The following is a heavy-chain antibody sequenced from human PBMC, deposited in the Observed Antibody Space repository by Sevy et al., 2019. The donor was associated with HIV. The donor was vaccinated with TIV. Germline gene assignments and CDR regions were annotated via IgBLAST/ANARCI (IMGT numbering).Heavy chain of an antibody. CDR3: ARGSTDRYYGMDV. CDR1: GFTVSSNY. Sequence: GGSLRLSCAASGFTVSSNYMSWIRQAPGKGLEWVSVIYSGNSTYYADSVKGRFTISRDNSKNTLYLQMNSLRAEDTAVYYCARGSTDRYYGMDVWGQGTTVTVSS. J-gene: IGHJ6*02. V-gene: IGHV3-66*01. D-gene: IGHD4-17*01. CDR2: IYSGNST.